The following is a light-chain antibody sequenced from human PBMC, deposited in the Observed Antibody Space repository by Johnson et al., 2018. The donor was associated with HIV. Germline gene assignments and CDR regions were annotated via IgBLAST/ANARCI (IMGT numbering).Light chain of an antibody. V-gene: IGLV1-51*02. CDR2: ENN. CDR1: SSDMGNYA. J-gene: IGLJ1*01. Sequence: QLVLTQPPSVSAAPGQKVTISCSGSSSDMGNYAVSWYQQLPGTAPKLIIYENNKRPSGIPDRFSGSKSGTSATLGITGLQTGDEADYYCGTWDSSLSAYVVGTGTKVTVL. CDR3: GTWDSSLSAYV.